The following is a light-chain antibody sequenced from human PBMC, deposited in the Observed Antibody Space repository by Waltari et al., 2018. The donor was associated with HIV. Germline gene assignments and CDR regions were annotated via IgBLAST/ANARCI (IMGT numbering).Light chain of an antibody. CDR1: QAIVGNS. J-gene: IGKJ4*01. V-gene: IGKV3-20*01. CDR2: GAS. CDR3: NYHGISPT. Sequence: EVVLTQSPVPLSFSPGETATLSCRASQAIVGNSLAWYQQKVGQPPRLLIYGASNRATGIPDRFSGRGSGTDFTLIVSRLQPEDFAVYYCNYHGISPTFG.